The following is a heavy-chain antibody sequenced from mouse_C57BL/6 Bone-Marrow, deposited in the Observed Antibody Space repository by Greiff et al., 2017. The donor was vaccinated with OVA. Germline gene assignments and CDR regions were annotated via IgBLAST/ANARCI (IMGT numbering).Heavy chain of an antibody. CDR3: ARGYYGSSWYFDV. D-gene: IGHD1-1*01. CDR2: IYPGSGST. CDR1: GYTFTSYW. V-gene: IGHV1-55*01. J-gene: IGHJ1*03. Sequence: QVQLQQPGAELVKPGASVKMSCKASGYTFTSYWITWVKQRPGQGLEWIGDIYPGSGSTNYNEKFKGKATLTVDTSSSTAYMQLSSLTSEDSAVYYCARGYYGSSWYFDVWGTGTTVTVSS.